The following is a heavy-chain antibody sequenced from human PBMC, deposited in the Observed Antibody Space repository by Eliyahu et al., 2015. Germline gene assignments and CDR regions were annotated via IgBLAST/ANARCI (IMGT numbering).Heavy chain of an antibody. J-gene: IGHJ4*02. CDR2: INDRGDRT. D-gene: IGHD3-3*01. V-gene: IGHV3-23*01. Sequence: EVQLLESGGGLVQPGGSLKLXCEAXEFTFXXXAMTWVRQAPGKGLGWVSSINDRGDRTYYLESVKGRFTISRDNSRNIVFLEVTTLRAEDTAVYYCAKDFLERSYRRIGPPDYWGQGTLVTVSS. CDR1: EFTFXXXA. CDR3: AKDFLERSYRRIGPPDY.